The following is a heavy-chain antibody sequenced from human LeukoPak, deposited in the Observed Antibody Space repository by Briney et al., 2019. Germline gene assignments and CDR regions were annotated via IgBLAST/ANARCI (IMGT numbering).Heavy chain of an antibody. D-gene: IGHD4-17*01. CDR3: AREHYGDYWFDP. CDR2: IYTSGST. Sequence: SQTLSLTCTVSGGSITSGSYYWSWIRQPAGKGLEWIGRIYTSGSTNYNPSFKSRVTISVDTSKNQFSLKLSSVTAADTAVYYCAREHYGDYWFDPWGQGTLVTVSS. V-gene: IGHV4-61*02. CDR1: GGSITSGSYY. J-gene: IGHJ5*02.